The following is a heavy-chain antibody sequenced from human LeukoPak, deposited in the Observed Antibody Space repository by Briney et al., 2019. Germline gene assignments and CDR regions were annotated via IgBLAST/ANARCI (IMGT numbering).Heavy chain of an antibody. Sequence: GGSLRPSCVGSGFTFGNFYMSWVRQAPGKGLEWVSSISSSSSYIYYADSVKGRFTISRDNAKNSLYLQMNSLRAEDTAVYYCARAGYCSSTSCYFDYWGQGTLVTVSS. V-gene: IGHV3-21*01. CDR3: ARAGYCSSTSCYFDY. CDR2: ISSSSSYI. D-gene: IGHD2-2*01. J-gene: IGHJ4*02. CDR1: GFTFGNFY.